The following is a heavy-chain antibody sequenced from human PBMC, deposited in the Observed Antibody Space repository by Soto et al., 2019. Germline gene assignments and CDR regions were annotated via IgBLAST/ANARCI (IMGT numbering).Heavy chain of an antibody. D-gene: IGHD6-19*01. CDR2: IYSIGNT. V-gene: IGHV4-39*01. CDR1: GASIRSSAY. J-gene: IGHJ6*02. Sequence: SETLSLTCTVSGASIRSSAYWGWIRQPPGKGLEWIGSIYSIGNTYYNPTLKSGVTISADTSKNQFSLNLISVTAADTAVYYCRRSSRYSTDVWGQGITVTVSS. CDR3: RRSSRYSTDV.